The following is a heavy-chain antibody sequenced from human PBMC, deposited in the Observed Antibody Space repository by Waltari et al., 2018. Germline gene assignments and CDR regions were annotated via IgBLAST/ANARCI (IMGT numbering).Heavy chain of an antibody. V-gene: IGHV1-2*06. CDR2: INPNSGGT. CDR3: ARDPHSYSSSYNDY. J-gene: IGHJ4*02. Sequence: QVQLVQSGAEVKKPGASVKVSCKASGYTFTGYYMHWVRQAPGQGLEWMGRINPNSGGTNYAQKCQGRVTMTRDTSISTAYMELSRLRSDDTAVYYCARDPHSYSSSYNDYWGQGTLVTVSS. CDR1: GYTFTGYY. D-gene: IGHD6-13*01.